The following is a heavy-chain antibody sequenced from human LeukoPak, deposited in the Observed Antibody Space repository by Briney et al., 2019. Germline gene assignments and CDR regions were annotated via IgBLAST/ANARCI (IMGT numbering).Heavy chain of an antibody. J-gene: IGHJ4*02. D-gene: IGHD6-19*01. Sequence: GGSLRLSCAASGFTFSRYGMSWVRQAPGKGLEWVSAISGSGGSTYYADSVKGRFTISRDNSKNTLYLQINSLRAEDTAVYYCAKDHLPGIVVADRDYWGQGTLVAVSS. CDR1: GFTFSRYG. CDR2: ISGSGGST. CDR3: AKDHLPGIVVADRDY. V-gene: IGHV3-23*01.